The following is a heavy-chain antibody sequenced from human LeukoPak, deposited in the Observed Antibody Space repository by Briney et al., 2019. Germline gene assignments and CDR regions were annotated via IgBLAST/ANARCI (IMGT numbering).Heavy chain of an antibody. Sequence: GGSLRLSCAASGFTFRNYYMIWVRQAPGKGLEWVSSISTSSSQKNYADSVKGRFSISRDNANNSLFLQMNSLRGDDAALYYCARVGLLVNGAFDIWGQGTMVTVAS. CDR3: ARVGLLVNGAFDI. CDR2: ISTSSSQK. J-gene: IGHJ3*02. CDR1: GFTFRNYY. V-gene: IGHV3-21*01. D-gene: IGHD2-8*01.